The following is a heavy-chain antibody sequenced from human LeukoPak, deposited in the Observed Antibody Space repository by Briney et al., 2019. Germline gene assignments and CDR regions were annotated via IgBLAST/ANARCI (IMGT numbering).Heavy chain of an antibody. J-gene: IGHJ4*02. V-gene: IGHV4-59*12. CDR2: IYYSGST. CDR3: ARDVEAGGAELVH. Sequence: SETLSLTCTVSGGSISSYYWSWIRQPPGRGLEWIGYIYYSGSTNYNPSLKSRVTISVDTSKNQFSLKVSSVTAADTAVYYCARDVEAGGAELVHWGQGTLVTVSS. CDR1: GGSISSYY. D-gene: IGHD1-1*01.